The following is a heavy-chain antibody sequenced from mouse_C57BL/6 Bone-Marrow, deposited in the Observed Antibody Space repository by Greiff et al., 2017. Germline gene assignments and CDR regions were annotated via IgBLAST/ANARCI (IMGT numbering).Heavy chain of an antibody. V-gene: IGHV1-55*01. CDR1: GYTFTSYW. CDR3: ARGYYGKLTYDY. D-gene: IGHD2-1*01. CDR2: IYPGSGST. Sequence: QVQLQQPGAELVKPGASVKMSCKASGYTFTSYWITWVKQRPGQGLEWIGDIYPGSGSTNYNEKFKSKATLTVDTSSSTAYIQLSSLTSEDSAVYYWARGYYGKLTYDYWGQGTTLTVSS. J-gene: IGHJ2*01.